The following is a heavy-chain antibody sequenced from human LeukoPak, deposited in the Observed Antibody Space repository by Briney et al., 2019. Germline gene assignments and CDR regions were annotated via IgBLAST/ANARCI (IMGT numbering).Heavy chain of an antibody. CDR1: GFTFSSYS. D-gene: IGHD2-15*01. Sequence: GGSLRLSCAASGFTFSSYSMNWVRQAPGKGLEWVSSISSSSSTIYYADSVKGRFTISRDNAKNSLYLQMNSLRAEDTAVYYCARVGYCSGGSCYSAAFDIWGQGTMVTVSS. CDR3: ARVGYCSGGSCYSAAFDI. V-gene: IGHV3-48*01. CDR2: ISSSSSTI. J-gene: IGHJ3*02.